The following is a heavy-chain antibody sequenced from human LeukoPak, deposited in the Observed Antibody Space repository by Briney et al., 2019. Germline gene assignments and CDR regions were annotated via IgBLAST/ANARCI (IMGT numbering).Heavy chain of an antibody. CDR2: ISGSASSI. J-gene: IGHJ4*02. CDR3: AKDRAIAAAGYYFDF. CDR1: GFKFSSFA. V-gene: IGHV3-23*01. D-gene: IGHD6-13*01. Sequence: GGSLRLSCAASGFKFSSFAMNWVRQAPGKGLEWVSSISGSASSIYYADSVKGRFTVSRDSSKNTLFLQMNSLTAEDTAIYYCAKDRAIAAAGYYFDFWGQGTLVTVSS.